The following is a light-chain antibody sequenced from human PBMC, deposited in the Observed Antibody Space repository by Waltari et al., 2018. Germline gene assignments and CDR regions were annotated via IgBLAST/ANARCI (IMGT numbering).Light chain of an antibody. CDR2: KDR. CDR3: QSTDSSGSYRV. Sequence: SYELTQPPSVSVSPGQTARITCSGDALPKHYAYWFQQKPGQAPVLVIWKDRERPPGIPGRFSGSSSGTTVTLTISGVQAEDEVDYYCQSTDSSGSYRVFGGGTKLTVL. J-gene: IGLJ2*01. CDR1: ALPKHY. V-gene: IGLV3-25*03.